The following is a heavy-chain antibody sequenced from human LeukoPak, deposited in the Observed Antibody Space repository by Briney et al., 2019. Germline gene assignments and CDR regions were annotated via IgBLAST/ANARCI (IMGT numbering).Heavy chain of an antibody. V-gene: IGHV1-69*13. CDR2: IIPIFGTA. CDR1: GYTFTSYG. Sequence: ASVKVSCKASGYTFTSYGISWVRQAPGQGLEWMGGIIPIFGTANYAQKFQGRVTITADESTSTAYMELSSLRSEDTAVYYCARANPEAPYYYDSRDAFDIWGQGTMVTVSS. D-gene: IGHD3-22*01. J-gene: IGHJ3*02. CDR3: ARANPEAPYYYDSRDAFDI.